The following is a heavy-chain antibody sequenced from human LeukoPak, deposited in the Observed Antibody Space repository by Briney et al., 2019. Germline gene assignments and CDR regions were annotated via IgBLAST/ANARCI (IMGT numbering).Heavy chain of an antibody. CDR1: GFTFSDYN. J-gene: IGHJ4*02. Sequence: GGSLRLSCAASGFTFSDYNMNWVRQAPGKGLEWVSDISSSSKYIYYADSVKGRFTISRDNAKNSLYLQMNSLRAEDTAVYYCARVSTAVSLAIDYWGQGTLVTVST. D-gene: IGHD6-13*01. V-gene: IGHV3-21*06. CDR2: ISSSSKYI. CDR3: ARVSTAVSLAIDY.